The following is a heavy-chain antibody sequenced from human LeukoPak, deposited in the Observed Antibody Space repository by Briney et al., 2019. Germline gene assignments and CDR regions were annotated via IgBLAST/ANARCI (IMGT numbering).Heavy chain of an antibody. CDR1: GRPYSPFH. CDR3: ARGSYCGSTNCYGFDY. J-gene: IGHJ4*02. CDR2: VHTSGRK. D-gene: IGHD2-2*01. V-gene: IGHV4-34*01. Sequence: TLTLICSLCGRPYSPFHGRWMRQSPGEGGVWVGYVHTSGRKNYYPSLERRVSLSVDASRPQFSLTLKSVTAADTAVYYCARGSYCGSTNCYGFDYWGQGSLVTVSS.